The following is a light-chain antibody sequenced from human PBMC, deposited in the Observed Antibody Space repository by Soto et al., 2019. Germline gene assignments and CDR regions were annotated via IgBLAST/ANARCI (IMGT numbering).Light chain of an antibody. J-gene: IGKJ4*01. V-gene: IGKV4-1*01. CDR2: WAS. CDR1: QSVLSSSNNKNF. CDR3: QQYYAAPLT. Sequence: DFVMTQSPDSLAVSLGERATINCKSSQSVLSSSNNKNFLAWFQQRPGQPPKLLIYWASTRESGVPDRFSGSGTGTVFTFAISSLQAEDVAVYYCQQYYAAPLTFGGGTKVDIK.